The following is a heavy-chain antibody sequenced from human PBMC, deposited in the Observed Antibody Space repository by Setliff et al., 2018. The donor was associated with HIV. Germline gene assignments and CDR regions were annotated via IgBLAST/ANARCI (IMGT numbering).Heavy chain of an antibody. CDR3: ARVGYYGTSFDY. CDR2: INHSGST. CDR1: GGSFSGYY. D-gene: IGHD3-10*01. Sequence: PSETLSLTCDVYGGSFSGYYWSWIRQPPGKGLEWIGKINHSGSTNYNPSLKSRVTISVDTSKNQFSLKLSSVTAADTAVYYCARVGYYGTSFDYWGQGTLVTVSS. J-gene: IGHJ4*02. V-gene: IGHV4-34*01.